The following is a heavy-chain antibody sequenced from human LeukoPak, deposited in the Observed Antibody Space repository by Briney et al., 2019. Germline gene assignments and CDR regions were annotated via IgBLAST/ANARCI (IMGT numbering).Heavy chain of an antibody. CDR2: IYYSGST. CDR3: ARDMDTISSGYLYNWFDH. CDR1: GGSISSGGYY. Sequence: SQTLSLTCTVSGGSISSGGYYWSWLRQHPGQGLEWIGYIYYSGSTYYNPSLKSRVTISVDTSKNQFSPKLSSVTAADTAVYYCARDMDTISSGYLYNWFDHWGQGTLVTVSS. V-gene: IGHV4-31*03. J-gene: IGHJ5*02. D-gene: IGHD3-22*01.